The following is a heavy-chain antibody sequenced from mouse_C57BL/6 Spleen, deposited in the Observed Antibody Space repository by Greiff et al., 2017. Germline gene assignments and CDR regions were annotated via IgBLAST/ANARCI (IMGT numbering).Heavy chain of an antibody. V-gene: IGHV1-82*01. D-gene: IGHD2-4*01. CDR3: AGWDYEYEGY. CDR1: GYAFSSSW. J-gene: IGHJ2*01. Sequence: VQLQQSGPELVKPGASVKISCKASGYAFSSSWMNWVKQRPGKGLEWIGRIYPGDGDTDYNGKFKGKATLTADKSSSTAYMQLSSLTSEDSAVYCCAGWDYEYEGYWGQGTTLTVSS. CDR2: IYPGDGDT.